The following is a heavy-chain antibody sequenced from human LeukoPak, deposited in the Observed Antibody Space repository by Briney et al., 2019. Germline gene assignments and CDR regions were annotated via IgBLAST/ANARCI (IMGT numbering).Heavy chain of an antibody. CDR2: ISSTTNYI. V-gene: IGHV3-21*01. CDR3: ARLGIAAAGRTEEDAFDL. D-gene: IGHD6-13*01. Sequence: GGSLRLSCAASEFIVSINYMTWVRQAPGKGLEWVSSISSTTNYIYYADSVKGRFTISRDNAKNSLYLQMNSLRAEDTALYYCARLGIAAAGRTEEDAFDLWGQGTMVTVSS. J-gene: IGHJ3*01. CDR1: EFIVSINY.